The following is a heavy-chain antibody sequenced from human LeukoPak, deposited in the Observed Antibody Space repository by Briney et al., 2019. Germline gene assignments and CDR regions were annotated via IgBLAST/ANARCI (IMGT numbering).Heavy chain of an antibody. V-gene: IGHV4-39*01. Sequence: SETLSLTCTVSRGSISSSRYYWGCIRQPPGKGLEWIGSIYYSGSTYYNPSLKSRVTISVDTSKNQFSLKLSSVNAADTAVYYCARHSYYDFWSGYSEPDYWGQGTLVTVSS. CDR2: IYYSGST. D-gene: IGHD3-3*01. CDR1: RGSISSSRYY. CDR3: ARHSYYDFWSGYSEPDY. J-gene: IGHJ4*02.